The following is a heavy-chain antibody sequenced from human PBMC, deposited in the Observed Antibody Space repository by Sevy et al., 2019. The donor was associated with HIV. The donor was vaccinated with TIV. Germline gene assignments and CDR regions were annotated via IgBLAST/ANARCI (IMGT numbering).Heavy chain of an antibody. V-gene: IGHV3-49*04. D-gene: IGHD1-26*01. Sequence: GGSLRLSCTVSGFTFGEYTLSWVRQAPGKGLEWVAFIRGKPYGGKTEYAASVKGRFTISRDDSKSIAYLQMNSLKTADTAVYYCTRVEGAADWGMDVWGQGTTVTVSS. CDR2: IRGKPYGGKT. CDR1: GFTFGEYT. CDR3: TRVEGAADWGMDV. J-gene: IGHJ6*02.